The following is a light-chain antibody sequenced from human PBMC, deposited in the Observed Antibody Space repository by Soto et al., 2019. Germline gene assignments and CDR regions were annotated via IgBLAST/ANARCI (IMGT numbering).Light chain of an antibody. J-gene: IGKJ2*01. CDR1: QRITSNF. V-gene: IGKV3-20*01. Sequence: EIVLTQSPVTLSLSPGERATLSCRASQRITSNFLAWFQQKAGLAPRLLIYGASTRASGVPDRFSGGGSGKDFVLTISRLEPEEFAVYYCQQYGRSPFTFGQGTKLQIK. CDR2: GAS. CDR3: QQYGRSPFT.